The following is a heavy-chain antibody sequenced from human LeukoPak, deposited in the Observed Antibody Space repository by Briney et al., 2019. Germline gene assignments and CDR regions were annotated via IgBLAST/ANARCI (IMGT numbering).Heavy chain of an antibody. J-gene: IGHJ6*02. CDR1: GLTFSSYA. D-gene: IGHD6-6*01. CDR2: ISYDESNK. V-gene: IGHV3-30-3*01. Sequence: PPGGSLRLSCAASGLTFSSYAMHWVRQAPGKGLEWVAVISYDESNKYYAGSVKGRFTISRDNSKNTLYLQMNSLRAEDTAVYWCARRDSRRRHGMDIWGQGTAVTVSS. CDR3: ARRDSRRRHGMDI.